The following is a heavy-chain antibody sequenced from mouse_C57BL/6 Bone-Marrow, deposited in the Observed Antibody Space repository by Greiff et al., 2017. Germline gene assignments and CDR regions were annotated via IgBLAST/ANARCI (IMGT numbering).Heavy chain of an antibody. V-gene: IGHV1-81*01. Sequence: QVQLQQSGAELARPGASVKLSCKASGYTFTSYGISWVKQRTGQGLEWIGEIYPRSGNTYYNEKFKGKATLTADKSSSTAYRELSSLTSEDSAVYFCANLWLRRRRFAYWGQGTLVTVSA. J-gene: IGHJ3*01. CDR2: IYPRSGNT. CDR1: GYTFTSYG. D-gene: IGHD2-2*01. CDR3: ANLWLRRRRFAY.